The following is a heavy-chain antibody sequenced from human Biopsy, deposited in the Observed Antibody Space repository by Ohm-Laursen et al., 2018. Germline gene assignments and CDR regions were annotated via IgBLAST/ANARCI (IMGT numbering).Heavy chain of an antibody. CDR1: GGSISGYY. CDR3: ARSGQWARYYFDY. Sequence: GTLSLTCAVSGGSISGYYWSWIRQPPGKGLEWIGEINHRGYTDYNASLKGRVSISVDTSKNQFSLNLTSVTAADTAVFYCARSGQWARYYFDYWGHGTLVTVSP. D-gene: IGHD6-19*01. J-gene: IGHJ4*01. CDR2: INHRGYT. V-gene: IGHV4-34*01.